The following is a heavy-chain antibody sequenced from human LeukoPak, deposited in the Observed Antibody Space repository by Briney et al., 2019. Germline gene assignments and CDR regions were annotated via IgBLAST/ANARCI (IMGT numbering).Heavy chain of an antibody. CDR3: AREPAGYNFDY. D-gene: IGHD6-25*01. J-gene: IGHJ4*02. CDR2: MNPNSGNT. Sequence: ASVKVSCKASGYTFTSYDINWVRQATGQGLEWMGWMNPNSGNTGYAQKFQGRVTMTRNTSISTAYMELNSLRAEDTAVYYCAREPAGYNFDYWGQGTLVTVSS. CDR1: GYTFTSYD. V-gene: IGHV1-8*01.